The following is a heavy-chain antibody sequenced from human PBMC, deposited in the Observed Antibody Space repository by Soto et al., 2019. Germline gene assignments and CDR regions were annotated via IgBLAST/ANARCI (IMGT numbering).Heavy chain of an antibody. Sequence: GGSLRLSCAASGFTFSSYSMNWVRQAPGKGLEWISSISSSGTYIHYADSLRGRLTISRDNAKNSLYLQINSLRAEDTAVYYCASYGYFDYWGPGTLVTVSS. D-gene: IGHD3-16*01. CDR1: GFTFSSYS. CDR2: ISSSGTYI. J-gene: IGHJ4*02. V-gene: IGHV3-21*01. CDR3: ASYGYFDY.